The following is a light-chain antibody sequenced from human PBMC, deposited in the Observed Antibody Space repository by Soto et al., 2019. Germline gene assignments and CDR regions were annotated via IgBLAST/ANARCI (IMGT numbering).Light chain of an antibody. V-gene: IGKV3-20*01. CDR2: GAS. Sequence: EIVFTQSPGTLSLSPGERATLSCRASQTVSSSYLAWYQQTPGQAPRLLIYGASSRETGIPELFSGSGAGAVCTRTISRLEPEDVKVYYCQQYGSSTKTFGQGTKVDIK. J-gene: IGKJ1*01. CDR3: QQYGSSTKT. CDR1: QTVSSSY.